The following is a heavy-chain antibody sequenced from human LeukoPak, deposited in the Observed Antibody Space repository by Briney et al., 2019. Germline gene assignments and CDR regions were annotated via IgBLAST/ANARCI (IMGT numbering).Heavy chain of an antibody. J-gene: IGHJ6*02. CDR2: INHSGST. Sequence: PSETLSLICTVSGGSISTYYWSWIRQPPGKGLEWIGEINHSGSTNYNPSLKSRVTISVDTSKNQFSLKLSSVTAADTAVYYCARHSSGWYLSSLDVWGQGTTVTVSS. CDR1: GGSISTYY. D-gene: IGHD6-19*01. CDR3: ARHSSGWYLSSLDV. V-gene: IGHV4-34*01.